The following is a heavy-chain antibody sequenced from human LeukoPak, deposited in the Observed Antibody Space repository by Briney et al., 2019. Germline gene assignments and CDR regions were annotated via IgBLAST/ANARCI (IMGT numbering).Heavy chain of an antibody. Sequence: PGGSLRLSCVASGFTFSPFEMNWVRQAPGKGLEWVAVIWYDGSNKYYADPVKGRFTISRDNSKNTLYLQMNSLRAEDTAVYYCARGRDGSGSYYPTPDYWGQGTLVTVSS. CDR1: GFTFSPFE. CDR2: IWYDGSNK. V-gene: IGHV3-33*08. J-gene: IGHJ4*02. CDR3: ARGRDGSGSYYPTPDY. D-gene: IGHD3-10*01.